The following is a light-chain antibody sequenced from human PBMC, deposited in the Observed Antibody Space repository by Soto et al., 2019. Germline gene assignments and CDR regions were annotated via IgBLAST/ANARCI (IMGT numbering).Light chain of an antibody. V-gene: IGKV3-20*01. CDR2: GAS. CDR3: QQYGSSPPFT. Sequence: EIVLTQSPATLSLSPGGRATLSCRASQSVSSYLAWYQQKPGQAPRLLIYGASSRATGIPDRFGGSGSGTDFTLTISRLEPEDFAVYYCQQYGSSPPFTFGQGTKVDIK. CDR1: QSVSSY. J-gene: IGKJ1*01.